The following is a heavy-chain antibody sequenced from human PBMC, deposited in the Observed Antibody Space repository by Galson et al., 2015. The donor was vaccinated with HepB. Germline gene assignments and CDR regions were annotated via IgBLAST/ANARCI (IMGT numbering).Heavy chain of an antibody. V-gene: IGHV3-49*03. Sequence: SLRLSCAASGFTFGDYAMSWFRQAPGKGLGGVGFIRRKAYGGTTEYAASVKGRFTISRDDSKSIAYLQMNSLKTEDTAVYYCTRVIAAAGPYYYYYGMDVWGQGTTVTVSS. CDR1: GFTFGDYA. J-gene: IGHJ6*02. CDR2: IRRKAYGGTT. D-gene: IGHD6-13*01. CDR3: TRVIAAAGPYYYYYGMDV.